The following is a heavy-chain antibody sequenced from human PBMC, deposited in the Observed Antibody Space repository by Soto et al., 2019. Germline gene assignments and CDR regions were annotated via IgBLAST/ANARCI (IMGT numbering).Heavy chain of an antibody. CDR2: ISAYNGNT. D-gene: IGHD3-22*01. J-gene: IGHJ6*02. Sequence: QVQLVQSGAEVKKPGASVKVSCKASGYTFTSYGISWVRQAPGQGLEWMGWISAYNGNTNYAQKLQGRVTMTTDTSMRTAYMELRRLTSDDTAVYYCARRGYDSSGDYYYYYGMDVWGQGTTVTVSS. CDR1: GYTFTSYG. V-gene: IGHV1-18*01. CDR3: ARRGYDSSGDYYYYYGMDV.